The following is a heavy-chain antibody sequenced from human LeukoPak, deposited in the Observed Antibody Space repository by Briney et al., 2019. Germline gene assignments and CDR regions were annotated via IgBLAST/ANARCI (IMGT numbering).Heavy chain of an antibody. J-gene: IGHJ6*03. CDR3: ARGKAIFGVVSQYYYYYMDV. CDR2: MNPNSGNT. Sequence: ASVKVSCKASGYTFTSYDINWVRQATGQGLEWMGWMNPNSGNTGYAQKFQGRVTMTRNTSISTAYVELSSLRSEDTAVYYCARGKAIFGVVSQYYYYYMDVWGKGTTVTVSS. CDR1: GYTFTSYD. D-gene: IGHD3-3*01. V-gene: IGHV1-8*01.